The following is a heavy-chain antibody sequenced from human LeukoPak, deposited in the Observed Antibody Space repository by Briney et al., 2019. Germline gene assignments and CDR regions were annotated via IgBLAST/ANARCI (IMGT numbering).Heavy chain of an antibody. CDR3: ARNRNDYGDYVYDY. J-gene: IGHJ4*02. CDR2: ISHDGINK. Sequence: GGSLRLSCAASGFTFTSYGMHWVRQAPGKGLEWVAVISHDGINKYYADSVKGRFTISRDNSKNTLYLQMNSLRAEDTAVYYCARNRNDYGDYVYDYWGQGTLVTVSS. V-gene: IGHV3-30*03. CDR1: GFTFTSYG. D-gene: IGHD4-17*01.